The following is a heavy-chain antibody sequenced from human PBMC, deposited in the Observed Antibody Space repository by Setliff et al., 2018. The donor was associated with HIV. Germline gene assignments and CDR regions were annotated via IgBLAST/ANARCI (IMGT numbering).Heavy chain of an antibody. CDR2: IYYNGNT. CDR1: GGSISSYY. Sequence: PSETLSLTCTVSGGSISSYYWSWIRQPPGKGLEWIGYIYYNGNTNYNPSLKSRVTISVDTSKNQLSLKLSSVTAADTAVYYCAREIYGGNSRPFDYWGQGTRVTVSS. V-gene: IGHV4-59*01. CDR3: AREIYGGNSRPFDY. D-gene: IGHD4-17*01. J-gene: IGHJ4*02.